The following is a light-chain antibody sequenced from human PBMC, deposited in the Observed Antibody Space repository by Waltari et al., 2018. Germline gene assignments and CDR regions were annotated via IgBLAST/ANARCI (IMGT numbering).Light chain of an antibody. J-gene: IGKJ5*01. Sequence: DIQLTQSPSFLSASVGDRVTITCRASQCINTYLAWYQQKPGKDPKVLIYTASTLHTGVPSRFSGSGSGTEFTLTISSLQPEDFATYYCQQLNSYPITFGHGTRLEIK. CDR1: QCINTY. V-gene: IGKV1-9*01. CDR2: TAS. CDR3: QQLNSYPIT.